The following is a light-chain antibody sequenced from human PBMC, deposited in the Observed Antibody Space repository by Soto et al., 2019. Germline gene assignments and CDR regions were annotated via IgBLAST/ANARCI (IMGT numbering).Light chain of an antibody. V-gene: IGLV2-14*01. Sequence: SVLTQPPSVSGSPGQSGTIPCTGNNSDVGAYNNDPWYQQYPGEAPKVIIYDFRHRPAGVSNRFSGSKSGNTASLTISGLQTQDEADYYCSSYTSATTYVFGTGTKVTVL. CDR3: SSYTSATTYV. J-gene: IGLJ1*01. CDR1: NSDVGAYNN. CDR2: DFR.